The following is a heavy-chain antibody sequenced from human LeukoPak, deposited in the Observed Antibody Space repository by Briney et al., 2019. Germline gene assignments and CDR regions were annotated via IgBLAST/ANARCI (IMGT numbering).Heavy chain of an antibody. CDR3: ARADYSNTFDY. CDR1: GGSISSYY. J-gene: IGHJ4*02. D-gene: IGHD4-11*01. CDR2: IYYSGST. Sequence: SETLSLTCTVSGGSISSYYWSWIRQPPGKGLEWIGYIYYSGSTNYNPSLKSRVTISVDTSKNQFSLKLSSVTAADTAVYYCARADYSNTFDYWAREPWSPSPQ. V-gene: IGHV4-59*01.